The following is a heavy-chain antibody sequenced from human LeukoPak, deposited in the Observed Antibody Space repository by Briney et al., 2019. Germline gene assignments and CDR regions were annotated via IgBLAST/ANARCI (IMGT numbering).Heavy chain of an antibody. V-gene: IGHV4-59*01. Sequence: PSETLSLTCTVSGGSISSYYWSWIRQPPGKGLEWIGYIYYSGSTNYNPSLKSRVTISVDTSKNQFSLKLSSVTAADTAVYYCARAGTYYDFWSGYRPNGMDVWGQGTTVTVSS. CDR1: GGSISSYY. D-gene: IGHD3-3*01. CDR3: ARAGTYYDFWSGYRPNGMDV. CDR2: IYYSGST. J-gene: IGHJ6*02.